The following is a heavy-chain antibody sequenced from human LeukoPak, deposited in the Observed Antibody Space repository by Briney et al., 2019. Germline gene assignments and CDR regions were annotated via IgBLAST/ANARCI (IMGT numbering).Heavy chain of an antibody. Sequence: GGSLRLSCAASGFTFSSYWMSWVRQAPGKGLEWVSSISSSSTYIYYADSVKGRFTISRDAAKNSLYLQMNSLRAEDTAVYYCARVPNSSNWYYFDYWGQGTLVTVSS. D-gene: IGHD6-13*01. CDR1: GFTFSSYW. CDR2: ISSSSTYI. V-gene: IGHV3-21*01. J-gene: IGHJ4*02. CDR3: ARVPNSSNWYYFDY.